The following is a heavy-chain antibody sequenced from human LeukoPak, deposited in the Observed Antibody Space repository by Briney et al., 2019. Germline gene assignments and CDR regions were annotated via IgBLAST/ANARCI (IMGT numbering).Heavy chain of an antibody. V-gene: IGHV1-18*04. CDR3: ARYHSGYEWGPFDY. CDR2: ISAYNGNT. Sequence: ASVKVSCKASGYTFTSYGICWVRQAPGQGLEWMGWISAYNGNTNYAQKLQGRVTMTTDTSTSTAYMELRSLRSDDTAVYYCARYHSGYEWGPFDYWGQGTLVTVSS. D-gene: IGHD5-12*01. CDR1: GYTFTSYG. J-gene: IGHJ4*02.